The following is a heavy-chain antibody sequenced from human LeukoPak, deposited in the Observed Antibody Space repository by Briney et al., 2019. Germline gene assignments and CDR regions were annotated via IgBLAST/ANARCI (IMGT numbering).Heavy chain of an antibody. V-gene: IGHV3-23*01. CDR1: GFTFSSYA. J-gene: IGHJ4*02. CDR3: AKPAAGCSSTSCYVRY. D-gene: IGHD2-2*01. Sequence: GGSLRLSCAASGFTFSSYAMGWVRQAPGKGLEWVSAISGSGGSTYYADSVKGRFTISRDNSKNTLYLQMNSLRAEDTAVYYCAKPAAGCSSTSCYVRYWGQGTLVTVSS. CDR2: ISGSGGST.